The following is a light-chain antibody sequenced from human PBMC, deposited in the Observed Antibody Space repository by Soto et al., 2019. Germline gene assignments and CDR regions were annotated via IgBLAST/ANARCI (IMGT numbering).Light chain of an antibody. CDR2: KDS. CDR3: YSAADNNPNWV. J-gene: IGLJ3*02. Sequence: SYELTQPSSVSVSPGQTARITCSGDVLAKKYARWFQQKPGQAPVLVIYKDSERPSGIPERFSGSSSGTTVTLTISGAQVEDEAAYYCYSAADNNPNWVFGGGTKLTVL. CDR1: VLAKKY. V-gene: IGLV3-27*01.